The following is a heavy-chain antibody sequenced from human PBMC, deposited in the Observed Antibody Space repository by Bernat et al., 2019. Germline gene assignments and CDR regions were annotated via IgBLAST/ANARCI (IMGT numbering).Heavy chain of an antibody. Sequence: QLQLQESGPGLVKPSETLSLTCIVSGGSISNSDYYWGWIRQPPGKGLEWIGSIYYSGSTYYNPSLKSRVTISVDTSKNQFSLKLSSVTAADTAVYYCARAVVGYYDSSLFDYWGQGTLVTVSS. V-gene: IGHV4-39*07. J-gene: IGHJ4*02. CDR3: ARAVVGYYDSSLFDY. D-gene: IGHD3-22*01. CDR2: IYYSGST. CDR1: GGSISNSDYY.